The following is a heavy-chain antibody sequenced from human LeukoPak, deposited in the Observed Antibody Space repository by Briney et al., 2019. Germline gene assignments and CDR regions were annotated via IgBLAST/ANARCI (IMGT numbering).Heavy chain of an antibody. Sequence: GGSLRLSRAPSGLTLSNYWMSWVPQAPGKGRKGLAIIKQDGSEKYYVDSVKGRFTISRDNAKKSLYLQMNSLRAQDRALHYCARDKDPYGAGSNWLWGEGTLVSVSS. V-gene: IGHV3-7*05. CDR1: GLTLSNYW. J-gene: IGHJ4*02. D-gene: IGHD3-10*01. CDR3: ARDKDPYGAGSNWL. CDR2: IKQDGSEK.